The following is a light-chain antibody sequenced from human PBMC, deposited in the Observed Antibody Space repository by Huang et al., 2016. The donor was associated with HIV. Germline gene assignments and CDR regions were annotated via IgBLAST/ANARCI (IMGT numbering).Light chain of an antibody. CDR2: GSS. J-gene: IGKJ4*01. V-gene: IGKV3-15*01. CDR3: HQYNNWLLS. Sequence: EIVMTQSPATLSVSPGQRVTLSCRANQSVSTNLAWYQQRHGQAPRLLIYGSSTRAPGIPALFSGSGSGTDFSLTISSLQSEDFALYYCHQYNNWLLSFGGGTRV. CDR1: QSVSTN.